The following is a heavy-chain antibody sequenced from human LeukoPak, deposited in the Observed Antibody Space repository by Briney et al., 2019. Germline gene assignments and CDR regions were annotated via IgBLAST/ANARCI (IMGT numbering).Heavy chain of an antibody. CDR3: ARVDSSGYGYFQH. CDR2: ISGSGTDI. V-gene: IGHV3-11*04. J-gene: IGHJ1*01. Sequence: GGSLRLSCEASGFTFSDPYMSWIRQAPGKGLECLSYISGSGTDINYADSVRGRFTISRDNAKNLLYLQMNDLRAEDTAVYYCARVDSSGYGYFQHWGQGTLVTVSS. D-gene: IGHD3-22*01. CDR1: GFTFSDPY.